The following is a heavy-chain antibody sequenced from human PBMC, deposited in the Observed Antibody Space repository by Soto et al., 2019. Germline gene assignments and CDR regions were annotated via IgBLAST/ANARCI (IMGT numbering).Heavy chain of an antibody. D-gene: IGHD1-20*01. Sequence: GESLKISCKGSGYSFTSYWIGWVRQMPGKGLEWMGIIYPGDSDTRYSPSFQGQVTISADKSISTAYLQWSSLKASDTAMYYCERRNNWNVGRYYYYGMDVWGQGTTVTVSS. CDR2: IYPGDSDT. V-gene: IGHV5-51*01. CDR1: GYSFTSYW. CDR3: ERRNNWNVGRYYYYGMDV. J-gene: IGHJ6*02.